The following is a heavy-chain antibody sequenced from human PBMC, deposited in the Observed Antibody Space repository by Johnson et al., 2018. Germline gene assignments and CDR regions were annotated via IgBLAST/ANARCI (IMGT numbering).Heavy chain of an antibody. D-gene: IGHD3-22*01. CDR3: AEGYYYDPHAFDI. Sequence: QVQLVQSGGGVVQPGRSLRLSCAASGFTFSSYAMHWVRQAPGKGLEWVAVISYDGSNKYYADSVKGRFTISRDNSNNTLYLQMNSLRAGDTAVYYCAEGYYYDPHAFDIWGQGTMVTVSS. CDR2: ISYDGSNK. V-gene: IGHV3-30-3*02. J-gene: IGHJ3*02. CDR1: GFTFSSYA.